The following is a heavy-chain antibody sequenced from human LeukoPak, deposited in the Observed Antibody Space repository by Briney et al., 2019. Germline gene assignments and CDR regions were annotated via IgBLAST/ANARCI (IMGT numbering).Heavy chain of an antibody. J-gene: IGHJ5*02. Sequence: ASVKVSCKASGYTFTSYDINWVRQATGQGLEWMGWMNPNSGNTGYAQKFQGRVTMTRNTSISTAYMELSSLRSEDTAVYYCARTGTTKIQFDPWGQGTLVTVSS. V-gene: IGHV1-8*01. D-gene: IGHD1-7*01. CDR1: GYTFTSYD. CDR2: MNPNSGNT. CDR3: ARTGTTKIQFDP.